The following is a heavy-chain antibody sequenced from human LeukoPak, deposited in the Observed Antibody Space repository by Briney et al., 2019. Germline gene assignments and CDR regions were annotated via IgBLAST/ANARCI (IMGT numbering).Heavy chain of an antibody. J-gene: IGHJ4*02. Sequence: GGSLRLSCAASGFTFSSYSMNWVRQAPGKGLEWVSYISSSSSTIYYADSVKGRFTISRDSAKNSLYLQMNSLRAEDTAVYYCARVRGGGYRTADYWGQGTLVTVSS. CDR1: GFTFSSYS. V-gene: IGHV3-48*01. D-gene: IGHD6-19*01. CDR2: ISSSSSTI. CDR3: ARVRGGGYRTADY.